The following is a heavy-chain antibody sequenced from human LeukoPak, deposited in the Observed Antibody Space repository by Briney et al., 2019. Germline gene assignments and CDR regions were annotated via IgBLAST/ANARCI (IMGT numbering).Heavy chain of an antibody. V-gene: IGHV1-18*01. CDR1: GYSFVLYG. J-gene: IGHJ4*02. D-gene: IGHD4/OR15-4a*01. CDR2: ISTFNNYT. CDR3: ARDEDYGIFVNIDY. Sequence: AASVKVSCKASGYSFVLYGISWVRQAPGQGPEWMGWISTFNNYTQHAQKFQDRLTMTTDTSTSSAYMELRSLTSHDTAVYYCARDEDYGIFVNIDYWGQGTLVTVSS.